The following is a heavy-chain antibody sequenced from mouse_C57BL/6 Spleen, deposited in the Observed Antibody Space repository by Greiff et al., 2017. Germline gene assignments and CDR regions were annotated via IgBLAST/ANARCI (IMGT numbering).Heavy chain of an antibody. D-gene: IGHD2-1*01. CDR1: GFSFNTYA. J-gene: IGHJ3*01. V-gene: IGHV10-1*01. Sequence: EVKVVESGGGLVQPKGSLKLSCAASGFSFNTYAMNWVRQAPGKGLEWVARIRSKSNNYATYYADSVKDRFTISRDDSESMLDLQMNNLKTEDTAMYYCVRHLIYYGNGCAYWGQGTLVTVSA. CDR2: IRSKSNNYAT. CDR3: VRHLIYYGNGCAY.